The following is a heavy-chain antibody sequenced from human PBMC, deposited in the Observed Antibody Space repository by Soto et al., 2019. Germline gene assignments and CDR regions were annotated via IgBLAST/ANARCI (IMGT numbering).Heavy chain of an antibody. CDR1: GFTFSGSA. V-gene: IGHV3-73*01. D-gene: IGHD6-19*01. J-gene: IGHJ4*02. Sequence: PGGSLRLSCAASGFTFSGSAIHWVRQASGKGLEWVGRIRSKANNYATAYSASVKGRFTISRDDSENTAYLQMNSLKTEDTAAYYWLPGITVPGPDYWGQGTLVTVSS. CDR3: LPGITVPGPDY. CDR2: IRSKANNYAT.